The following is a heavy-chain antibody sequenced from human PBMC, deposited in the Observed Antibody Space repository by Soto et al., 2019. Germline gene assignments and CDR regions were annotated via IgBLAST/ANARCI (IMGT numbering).Heavy chain of an antibody. V-gene: IGHV4-4*02. D-gene: IGHD3-3*01. J-gene: IGHJ4*02. CDR2: IYHSASS. CDR3: ARGRDGPQYDFWSGTNY. CDR1: GGSISSSNW. Sequence: PSENLSLPCSVSGGSISSSNWWGWGRQPPGNGLEWMGEIYHSASSDYNRSLKSRVTISVDNSKNPFSLKLRSVTAADTAVYYCARGRDGPQYDFWSGTNYWGQGTLVTVSS.